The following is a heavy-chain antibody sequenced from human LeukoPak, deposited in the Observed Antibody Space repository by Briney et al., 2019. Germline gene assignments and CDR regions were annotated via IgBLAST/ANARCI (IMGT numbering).Heavy chain of an antibody. Sequence: TGGSLRLSCAASGFTVSSYYMSWVRQGPDKRLEWVSVIYRGGDTYYGDSVKGRFSISRDTSKNTLYLQMNSLRVEDTAVYFCARSLDSSGSHPKNYLDYWGHGTLVTVSS. J-gene: IGHJ4*01. D-gene: IGHD6-19*01. CDR3: ARSLDSSGSHPKNYLDY. V-gene: IGHV3-53*01. CDR1: GFTVSSYY. CDR2: IYRGGDT.